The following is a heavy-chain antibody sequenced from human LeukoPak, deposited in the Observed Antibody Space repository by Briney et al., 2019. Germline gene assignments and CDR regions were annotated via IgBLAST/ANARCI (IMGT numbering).Heavy chain of an antibody. V-gene: IGHV4-4*07. Sequence: SETLSLTCTVSGGSISSYFWSWIRQPAGKGLEWLGRIYTSGSTNYSPSLASRVTISLDTSKNHFSLELSAVTAADTAVYYCARGRDDLLRYFYLDVWGKGTTVTVSS. CDR1: GGSISSYF. J-gene: IGHJ6*03. CDR3: ARGRDDLLRYFYLDV. D-gene: IGHD3-9*01. CDR2: IYTSGST.